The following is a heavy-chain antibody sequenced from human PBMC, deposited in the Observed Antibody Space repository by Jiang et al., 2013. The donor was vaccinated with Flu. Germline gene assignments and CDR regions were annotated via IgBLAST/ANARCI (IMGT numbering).Heavy chain of an antibody. V-gene: IGHV2-5*02. Sequence: KPTQTLTLTCTFSGFSLSTSGVGVGWIRQPPGKALEWLALIYWDDDKRYSPSLKSRLTITKDTSKNQVVLTMTNMDPVDTATYYCAHSGFVYYYDSSGYYADGSAWFDPWGQGTLVTVSS. CDR3: AHSGFVYYYDSSGYYADGSAWFDP. CDR2: IYWDDDK. D-gene: IGHD3-22*01. CDR1: GFSLSTSGVG. J-gene: IGHJ5*02.